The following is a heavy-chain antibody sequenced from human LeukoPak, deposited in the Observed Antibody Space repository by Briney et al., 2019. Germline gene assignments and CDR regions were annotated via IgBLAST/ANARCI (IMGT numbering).Heavy chain of an antibody. D-gene: IGHD1-7*01. CDR3: ARDNELLLDY. V-gene: IGHV4-31*03. CDR1: GGSISSGGYY. J-gene: IGHJ4*02. CDR2: IYYSGST. Sequence: PSQTLSLTCTVSGGSISSGGYYWSWIRQHPGKGLEWIGYIYYSGSTNYNPSLKSRVTISVDRSKNQFSLKLSSVTAADTAVYYCARDNELLLDYWGQGTLVTVSS.